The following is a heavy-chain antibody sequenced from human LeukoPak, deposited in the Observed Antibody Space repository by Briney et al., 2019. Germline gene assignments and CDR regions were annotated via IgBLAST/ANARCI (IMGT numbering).Heavy chain of an antibody. Sequence: ASVKVSCKASGYTFTSYDINWVRQATGQGLEWMGWMSPNSGNTGYAQKFQGRVTMTRNTSISTAYMELSSLRSEDTAVYYCARDGGSGYGMDVWGQGTTVTVSS. J-gene: IGHJ6*02. CDR3: ARDGGSGYGMDV. CDR1: GYTFTSYD. V-gene: IGHV1-8*01. D-gene: IGHD3-10*01. CDR2: MSPNSGNT.